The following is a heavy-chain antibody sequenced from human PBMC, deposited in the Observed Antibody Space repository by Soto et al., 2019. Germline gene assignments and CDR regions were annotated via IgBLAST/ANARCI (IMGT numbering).Heavy chain of an antibody. J-gene: IGHJ6*02. CDR3: ARDPYGDYYGMDV. CDR2: ISYDGSNK. CDR1: GFTFSNYA. D-gene: IGHD4-17*01. Sequence: XESLRLSCAASGFTFSNYAMHWVRQAPGKGLEWVAVISYDGSNKYYADSVQGRFTISRDNSKNTLYLQMNSLRAEDTAVYYCARDPYGDYYGMDVWGQGTTVTVSS. V-gene: IGHV3-30-3*01.